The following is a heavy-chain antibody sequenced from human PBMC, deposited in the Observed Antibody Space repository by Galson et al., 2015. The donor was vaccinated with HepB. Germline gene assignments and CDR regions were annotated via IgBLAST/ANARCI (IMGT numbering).Heavy chain of an antibody. Sequence: SVKVSCKASGYTFTSYGISWVRQAPGQGLEWMGWISAYNGNTNYAQKLQGRVTMTTDTSTSTAYMELRSLRSDDTAVYYCAREDSNYVGLHNWFDPWDQGTLVTVSS. J-gene: IGHJ5*02. CDR1: GYTFTSYG. D-gene: IGHD4-11*01. CDR3: AREDSNYVGLHNWFDP. V-gene: IGHV1-18*01. CDR2: ISAYNGNT.